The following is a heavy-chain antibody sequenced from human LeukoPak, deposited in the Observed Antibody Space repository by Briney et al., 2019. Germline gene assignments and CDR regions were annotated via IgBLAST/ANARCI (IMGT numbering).Heavy chain of an antibody. CDR2: ISGSGDST. V-gene: IGHV3-23*01. J-gene: IGHJ5*02. D-gene: IGHD5-24*01. CDR1: GFTFSSHA. Sequence: GGSLRLSCVASGFTFSSHAMTWVRQAPGKGLEWVSGISGSGDSTLYADSVKGRFIISRDNPKNTLHLQMYSLRAEDTAVYYCAKARDIRNNWFDPWGQGTLVTVAS. CDR3: AKARDIRNNWFDP.